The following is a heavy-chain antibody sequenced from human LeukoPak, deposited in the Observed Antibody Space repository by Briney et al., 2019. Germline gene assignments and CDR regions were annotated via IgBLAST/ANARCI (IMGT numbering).Heavy chain of an antibody. CDR1: GGSISSYH. CDR3: ARGYDFWSGYTPLDY. J-gene: IGHJ4*02. V-gene: IGHV4-59*01. D-gene: IGHD3-3*01. Sequence: PSETPSLTCTVSGGSISSYHWSWIRQPPEKGLEWIGYIYYSGSTNYNPSLKSRVTISVDTSKNQFSLKLSSVTAADTAVYYCARGYDFWSGYTPLDYWGQGTLVTVSS. CDR2: IYYSGST.